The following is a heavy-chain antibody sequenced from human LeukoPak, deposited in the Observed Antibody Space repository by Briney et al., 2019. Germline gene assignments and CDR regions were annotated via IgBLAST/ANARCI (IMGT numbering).Heavy chain of an antibody. CDR2: IYSGGST. V-gene: IGHV3-53*01. Sequence: PAGSLRLSCAASGFTVSSNYMSWVRQAPGKGLEWVSVIYSGGSTYYADSVKGRFTISRDNSKNTLYLQMNSLRAEDTAVYYCARDSQLQYFQHWGQGTLVTVSS. CDR1: GFTVSSNY. J-gene: IGHJ1*01. CDR3: ARDSQLQYFQH. D-gene: IGHD2-21*01.